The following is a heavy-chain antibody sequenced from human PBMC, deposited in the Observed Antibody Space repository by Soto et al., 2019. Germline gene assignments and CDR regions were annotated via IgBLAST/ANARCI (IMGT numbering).Heavy chain of an antibody. V-gene: IGHV3-23*01. CDR3: AKNDGGCHSFPDH. D-gene: IGHD2-21*01. CDR2: ISGVDGST. Sequence: PGGSLRLSCAASGFTFSSYAMTWVRQPPGKGLEWVSVISGVDGSTDYAESVKGRFTISRDNSKKTLYLLMNSLRAEDTAVYYCAKNDGGCHSFPDHWGQGTLVTVSS. J-gene: IGHJ4*02. CDR1: GFTFSSYA.